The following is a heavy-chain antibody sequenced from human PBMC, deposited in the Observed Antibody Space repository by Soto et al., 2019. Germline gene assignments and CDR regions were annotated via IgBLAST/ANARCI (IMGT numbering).Heavy chain of an antibody. D-gene: IGHD3-22*01. CDR2: IYYSGST. CDR3: ARARYDSSGYYYFDY. V-gene: IGHV4-31*03. Sequence: SETLSLTCTVSGVSISSGGYYWSWIRQHPGKGLEWIGYIYYSGSTYYNPSLKSRVTISLDTSKNQFSLRLRSVTAADTAVYYCARARYDSSGYYYFDYWGQGTLVTVSS. J-gene: IGHJ4*02. CDR1: GVSISSGGYY.